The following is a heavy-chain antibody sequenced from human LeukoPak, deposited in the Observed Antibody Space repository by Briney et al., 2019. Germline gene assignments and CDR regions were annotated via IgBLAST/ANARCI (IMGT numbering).Heavy chain of an antibody. Sequence: SETLSLTCTVSGGSISGYYWSWIRQSPGKRLEWIAYISFTGNTNYNPSLKSRVTISLDTSKTHFSLTLSSLIAADTAVYYCARSPPGWYYDNSGQYYFDTWGPGALVTVSS. J-gene: IGHJ4*02. D-gene: IGHD3-22*01. CDR3: ARSPPGWYYDNSGQYYFDT. CDR2: ISFTGNT. V-gene: IGHV4-59*08. CDR1: GGSISGYY.